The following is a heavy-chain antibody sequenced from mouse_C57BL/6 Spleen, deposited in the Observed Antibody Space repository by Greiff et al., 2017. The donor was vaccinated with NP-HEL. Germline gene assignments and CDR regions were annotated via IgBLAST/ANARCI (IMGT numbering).Heavy chain of an antibody. V-gene: IGHV1-50*01. J-gene: IGHJ2*01. D-gene: IGHD6-1*01. CDR3: ARGQVDY. CDR2: IDPSASYT. CDR1: GYTFTSYW. Sequence: VQLQQPGAELVKPGASVKLSCKASGYTFTSYWMQWVKQRPGQGLEWIGEIDPSASYTNYNQKFKGKATLTVDTSSSTAYMQLSSLTSEDSAVYYCARGQVDYWGQGTTLTVSS.